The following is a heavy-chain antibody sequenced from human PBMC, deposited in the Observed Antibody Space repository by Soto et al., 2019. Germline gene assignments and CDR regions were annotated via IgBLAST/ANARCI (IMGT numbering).Heavy chain of an antibody. D-gene: IGHD3-9*01. J-gene: IGHJ4*02. CDR2: ISGSGGST. V-gene: IGHV3-23*01. CDR3: AKDYFRWYDDILTGYTFDY. Sequence: EVQLLESGGGLVQPGGSLRLSCAASGFTFSSYAMSWVRQAPGKGLEWVSAISGSGGSTYYADSVKGRFTISRDNSKNTLYLQMNSLRAEDTAVYYCAKDYFRWYDDILTGYTFDYWGQGTLVTVSS. CDR1: GFTFSSYA.